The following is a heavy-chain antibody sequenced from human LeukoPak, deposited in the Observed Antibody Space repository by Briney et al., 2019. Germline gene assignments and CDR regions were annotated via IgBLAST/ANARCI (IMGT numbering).Heavy chain of an antibody. D-gene: IGHD6-13*01. J-gene: IGHJ3*02. CDR1: GGSISSYY. Sequence: PSETLSLTCTVSGGSISSYYWSWIRQPPGKGLEWIGYIYYSGSTNYNPSLKSRVTISVDTSKNQFSLKLSSVTAADTAVYYCARVGDIAAAPYAFDIWGQGTMVTVSS. V-gene: IGHV4-59*01. CDR3: ARVGDIAAAPYAFDI. CDR2: IYYSGST.